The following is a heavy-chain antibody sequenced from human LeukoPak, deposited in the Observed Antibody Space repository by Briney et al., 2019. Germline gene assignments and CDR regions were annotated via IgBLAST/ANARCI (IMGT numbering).Heavy chain of an antibody. Sequence: GSLRLSCAASGFTFSSYAMNWVRLSPGKGLEWVSAITDNGNTTYYADSVKGRFTISRDNSKNTLYLQMSSLRAEDTAVYYCATLRLSDHFDYWGQGTLVTVSS. D-gene: IGHD2-15*01. J-gene: IGHJ4*02. CDR3: ATLRLSDHFDY. V-gene: IGHV3-23*01. CDR1: GFTFSSYA. CDR2: ITDNGNTT.